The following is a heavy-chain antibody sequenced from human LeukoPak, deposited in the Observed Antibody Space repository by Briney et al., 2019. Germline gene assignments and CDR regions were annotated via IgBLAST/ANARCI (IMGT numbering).Heavy chain of an antibody. CDR2: NYWDDDK. CDR3: AHNHGDYTFHY. V-gene: IGHV2-5*02. D-gene: IGHD4-17*01. CDR1: GFSLSTRGVG. Sequence: ESGPTLLKATPTLTLTFTFSGFSLSTRGVGVGWIRQPPGKALEWLSLNYWDDDKRYSPSLKSMLTITKDTYKNHVVLTMTNMDPVDTATYYCAHNHGDYTFHYWGQGTLVTVSS. J-gene: IGHJ4*02.